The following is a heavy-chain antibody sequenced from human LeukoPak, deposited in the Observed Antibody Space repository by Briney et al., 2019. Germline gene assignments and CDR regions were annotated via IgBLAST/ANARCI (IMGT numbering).Heavy chain of an antibody. D-gene: IGHD2-2*01. CDR1: GGSISSYY. V-gene: IGHV4-59*08. CDR3: ARQVPAAPPYYYYMDV. J-gene: IGHJ6*03. Sequence: PSETLSLTCTVSGGSISSYYWSWIRQPPGKGLEWIGYIYYSGSTNYNPSLKSRVTISVDTSKNQFSLKLSSVTAADTAVYYCARQVPAAPPYYYYMDVWGKGTTVTVSS. CDR2: IYYSGST.